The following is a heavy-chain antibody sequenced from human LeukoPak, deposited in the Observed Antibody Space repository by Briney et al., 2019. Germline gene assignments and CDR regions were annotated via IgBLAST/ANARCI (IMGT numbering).Heavy chain of an antibody. V-gene: IGHV1-69*06. CDR2: IIPIFGTA. CDR1: GGTFSSYA. J-gene: IGHJ4*02. Sequence: GASVKVSCKASGGTFSSYAISWVRQAPGQGLEWMGGIIPIFGTANYAQKFQGRVTMTEDTSTDTASMELSSLRSEDTAVYYCATDGTGTTFGYWGQGTLVTVSS. D-gene: IGHD1-14*01. CDR3: ATDGTGTTFGY.